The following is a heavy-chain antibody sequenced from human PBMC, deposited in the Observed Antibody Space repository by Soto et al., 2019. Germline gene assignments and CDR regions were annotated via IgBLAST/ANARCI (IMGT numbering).Heavy chain of an antibody. CDR3: ARDNDRPQLGGNYYYILDV. CDR1: GGTFRNSA. J-gene: IGHJ6*02. V-gene: IGHV1-69*12. Sequence: QVQLEQSGAEVKKPGSSVKVSCKASGGTFRNSAISWVRQAPGQGLEWLGGIMPIFRTPDYSQKFQGRVTVTADESMSTAYMELRGLRSDDTAVYYCARDNDRPQLGGNYYYILDVWGQGTTVTVSS. CDR2: IMPIFRTP. D-gene: IGHD1-1*01.